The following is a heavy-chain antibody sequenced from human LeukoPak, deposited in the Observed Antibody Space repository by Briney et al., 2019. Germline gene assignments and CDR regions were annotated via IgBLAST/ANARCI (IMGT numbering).Heavy chain of an antibody. J-gene: IGHJ4*02. D-gene: IGHD3-10*01. Sequence: GGSPRLSCAASGFTFSSYSMNWVRQAPGKGLEWVSSISSSSSYIYYADSVKGRFTISRDNAKNSLYLQMNSLRAEDMAVYYCARINVFQAFDYWGQGTLVTVSS. CDR3: ARINVFQAFDY. CDR2: ISSSSSYI. CDR1: GFTFSSYS. V-gene: IGHV3-21*01.